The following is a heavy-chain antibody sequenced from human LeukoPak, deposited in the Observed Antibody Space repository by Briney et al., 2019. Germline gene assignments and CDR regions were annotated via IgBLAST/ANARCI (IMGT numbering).Heavy chain of an antibody. CDR2: IYYSGST. V-gene: IGHV4-39*01. J-gene: IGHJ4*02. D-gene: IGHD3-3*01. CDR1: GGSLSSSSYY. CDR3: ASRPRVLRFLKGRHGYYFDY. Sequence: SETLSLTCTVSGGSLSSSSYYWGWIRQPPGRGLEWIGCIYYSGSTYYNPSLKSRVTTSVDTSKNQFSLKLSSVTTADTAVYYCASRPRVLRFLKGRHGYYFDYWGQGTLVSVSS.